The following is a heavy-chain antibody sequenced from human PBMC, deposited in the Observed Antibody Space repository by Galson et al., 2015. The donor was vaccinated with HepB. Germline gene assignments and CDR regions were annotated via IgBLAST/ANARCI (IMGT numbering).Heavy chain of an antibody. Sequence: SLRLSCAASGFTFSSYWMHWVRQAPGKGLVWVSRINSDGSSTSYADSVKGRFTISRDNAKNTLYLQMNSLRAEDTAVYYCARDSPHQDYGDYNYYYYYGMDVWGQGTTVTVSS. D-gene: IGHD4-17*01. J-gene: IGHJ6*02. V-gene: IGHV3-74*01. CDR1: GFTFSSYW. CDR3: ARDSPHQDYGDYNYYYYYGMDV. CDR2: INSDGSST.